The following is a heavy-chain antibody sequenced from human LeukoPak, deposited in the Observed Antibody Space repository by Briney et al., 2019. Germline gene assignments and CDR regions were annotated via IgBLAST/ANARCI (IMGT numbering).Heavy chain of an antibody. J-gene: IGHJ4*02. Sequence: GGSLRLSCAASGFTFSDYAMSWVRQAPGKGLEWVSSISSSPGGSIYYADSVKGRFTISRDNSKNTLSLQMNNLRAEDTALYYCAKGGDYFDTSGYYYEGYFDYWGQGTLVTVSS. V-gene: IGHV3-23*01. D-gene: IGHD3-22*01. CDR1: GFTFSDYA. CDR3: AKGGDYFDTSGYYYEGYFDY. CDR2: ISSSPGGSI.